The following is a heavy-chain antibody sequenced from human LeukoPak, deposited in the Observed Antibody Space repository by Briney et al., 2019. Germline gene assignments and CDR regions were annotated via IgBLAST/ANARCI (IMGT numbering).Heavy chain of an antibody. CDR1: GGSISSSSYY. J-gene: IGHJ5*02. Sequence: SETLSLTCTVSGGSISSSSYYWGWIRQPPGKGLEWIGSIYYSGSTYYNPSLKSRVTISVDTSKNQFSLKLSSVTAADTAVYYCARGGGGSYYGDWFDPWGQGTLVTVSS. CDR3: ARGGGGSYYGDWFDP. CDR2: IYYSGST. V-gene: IGHV4-39*07. D-gene: IGHD1-26*01.